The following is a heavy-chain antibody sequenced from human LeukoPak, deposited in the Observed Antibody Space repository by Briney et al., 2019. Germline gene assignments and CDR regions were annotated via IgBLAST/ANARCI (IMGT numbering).Heavy chain of an antibody. V-gene: IGHV3-7*03. J-gene: IGHJ5*02. CDR3: ARGHTILDP. CDR1: GLTISDHW. CDR2: IKGDGSDK. Sequence: GGSLTLTCAASGLTISDHWMSWVRQAPGKGLEGVANIKGDGSDKYYVDSVKGRFTISGDNAKNILYLQMNSLTVEDTAVYYCARGHTILDPRGQGTLVTVSS.